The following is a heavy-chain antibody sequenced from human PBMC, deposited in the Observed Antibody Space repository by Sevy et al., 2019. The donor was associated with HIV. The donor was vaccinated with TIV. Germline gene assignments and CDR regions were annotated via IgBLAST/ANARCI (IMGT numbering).Heavy chain of an antibody. J-gene: IGHJ4*02. CDR1: GFTFSSYG. Sequence: GGSLRLSCAASGFTFSSYGMHWVRQAPGKGLEWVAVIWYDGSNKYYADSVKGRFTISRDNSKNTLYLQMNSLRAEDTAVYYCARDKLHPVMVTMVRGALSYYFDYWGQGTLVTVSS. CDR3: ARDKLHPVMVTMVRGALSYYFDY. CDR2: IWYDGSNK. V-gene: IGHV3-33*01. D-gene: IGHD3-10*01.